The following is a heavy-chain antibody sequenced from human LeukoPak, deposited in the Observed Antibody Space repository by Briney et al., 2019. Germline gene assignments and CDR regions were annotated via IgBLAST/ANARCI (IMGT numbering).Heavy chain of an antibody. CDR2: IWYGGSNK. CDR3: AREWSGMQWLAGGAFDI. CDR1: GFTFSSYG. Sequence: PGGSLRLSCAASGFTFSSYGMHCVREAPGKGLEWVAVIWYGGSNKYYADSVKGRFTISRDNSKNTLYLQMNSLRAEDTAVYYCAREWSGMQWLAGGAFDIWGQGTMVTVSS. D-gene: IGHD6-19*01. J-gene: IGHJ3*02. V-gene: IGHV3-33*08.